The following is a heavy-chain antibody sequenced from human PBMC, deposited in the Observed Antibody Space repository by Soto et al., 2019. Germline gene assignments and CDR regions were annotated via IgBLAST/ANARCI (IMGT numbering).Heavy chain of an antibody. CDR3: ARVSPSNWFDP. D-gene: IGHD3-16*02. Sequence: QVQLQQWGAGLLKPSETLSLTCAVYGGSFSGYYWSWIRQPPGKGLEWIGEINHSGSTNYNPSLKSRVTISVDTSKNQFSLKLSSVTAADTAVYYCARVSPSNWFDPWGQGTLVTVSS. J-gene: IGHJ5*02. V-gene: IGHV4-34*01. CDR1: GGSFSGYY. CDR2: INHSGST.